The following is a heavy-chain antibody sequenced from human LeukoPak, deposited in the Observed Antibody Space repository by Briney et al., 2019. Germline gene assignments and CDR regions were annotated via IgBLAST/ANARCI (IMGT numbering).Heavy chain of an antibody. Sequence: SETLSLTCTVSGGSIYSHYWSWIRQPPGRGLEWLGYIYHSGTTSYNPSLESRVTISVVTSNNQFSLKVNSVTTADTAVYYCARGRDGYKSAFDIWGQGTLVTVSS. V-gene: IGHV4-59*11. J-gene: IGHJ4*02. CDR1: GGSIYSHY. D-gene: IGHD5-24*01. CDR3: ARGRDGYKSAFDI. CDR2: IYHSGTT.